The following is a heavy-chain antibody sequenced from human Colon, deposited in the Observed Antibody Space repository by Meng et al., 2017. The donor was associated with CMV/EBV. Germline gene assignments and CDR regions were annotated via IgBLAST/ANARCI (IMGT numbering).Heavy chain of an antibody. CDR1: GYTFTANH. D-gene: IGHD6-13*01. V-gene: IGHV1-2*02. CDR2: IYPQDGGT. Sequence: VPLVQSWTEVKQPGASVKVSCKTSGYTFTANHLHWVRQAPGQGLEWMGWIYPQDGGTYFAQKFQDRVTLTRDTSITTAYMELSGLTSDDTAIYYCVRKSWYFDFWGEGTLVTVSS. J-gene: IGHJ4*02. CDR3: VRKSWYFDF.